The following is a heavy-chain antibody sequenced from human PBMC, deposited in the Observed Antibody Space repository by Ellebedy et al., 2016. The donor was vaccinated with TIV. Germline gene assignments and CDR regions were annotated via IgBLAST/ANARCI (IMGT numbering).Heavy chain of an antibody. D-gene: IGHD5-18*01. J-gene: IGHJ6*02. V-gene: IGHV1-8*01. CDR3: ARETWIQLWSSYYYYYGMDV. Sequence: AASVKVSCKASGYTFTSYDINWVRQATGQGLEWMGWMNPNSGNTGYAQKFQGRVTMTRNTSISIAYMELSSLRSEDTAVYYCARETWIQLWSSYYYYYGMDVWGQGTTVTVSS. CDR1: GYTFTSYD. CDR2: MNPNSGNT.